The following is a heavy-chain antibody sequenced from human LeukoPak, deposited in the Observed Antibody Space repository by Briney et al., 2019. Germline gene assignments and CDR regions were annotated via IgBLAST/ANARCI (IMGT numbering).Heavy chain of an antibody. D-gene: IGHD3-3*01. J-gene: IGHJ4*02. CDR3: ARQGYDF. CDR2: ISTSGSTI. V-gene: IGHV3-48*03. CDR1: GFIFSKFE. Sequence: QPGGSLRLSCAASGFIFSKFEMKWVRQAPGKGLEWLSFISTSGSTIYYADSVKGRFTISRDNAKNSLYLQMNSLRAEDTAVYYCARQGYDFWGQGTLVTVSS.